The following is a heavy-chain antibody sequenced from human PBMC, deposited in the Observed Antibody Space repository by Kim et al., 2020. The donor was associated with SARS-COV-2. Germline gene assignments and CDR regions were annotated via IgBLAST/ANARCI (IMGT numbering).Heavy chain of an antibody. CDR1: GYTFTSYA. Sequence: ASVKVSCKASGYTFTSYAMNWVRQAPGQGLEWMGWINTNTGNPTYAQGFTGRFVFSLDTSVSTAYLQISSLKAEDTAVYYCAREQKLGATTFLGVGYWGQGTLVTVSS. CDR2: INTNTGNP. CDR3: AREQKLGATTFLGVGY. J-gene: IGHJ4*02. D-gene: IGHD1-26*01. V-gene: IGHV7-4-1*02.